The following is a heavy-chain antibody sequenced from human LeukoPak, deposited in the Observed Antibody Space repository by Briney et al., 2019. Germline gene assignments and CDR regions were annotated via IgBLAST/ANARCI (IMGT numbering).Heavy chain of an antibody. J-gene: IGHJ4*02. Sequence: SETLSLTCAVYGGSFSGYYWSWIRQPPGKGLEWIGEINHSGSTNYNPSLKSRVTISVDTSKNQFSLKLSSVTTADTAVYYCARRGNLWARWGQGILVTVSS. V-gene: IGHV4-34*01. CDR2: INHSGST. D-gene: IGHD2/OR15-2a*01. CDR1: GGSFSGYY. CDR3: ARRGNLWAR.